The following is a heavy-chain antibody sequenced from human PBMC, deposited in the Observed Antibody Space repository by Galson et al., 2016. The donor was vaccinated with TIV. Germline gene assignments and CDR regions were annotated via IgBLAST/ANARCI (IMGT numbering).Heavy chain of an antibody. D-gene: IGHD3-22*01. CDR2: IYSSGSA. V-gene: IGHV4-39*07. CDR3: ARERWGDSSDTTKIFDS. CDR1: GGSISITNYY. Sequence: TLSLTCTVSGGSISITNYYWGWIRQPPGEGLEWVGSIYSSGSAYYNPSLKSRVTISIDTSKNQFSLRLSSATAADTAVYYCARERWGDSSDTTKIFDSWGQGTLVTVSS. J-gene: IGHJ5*01.